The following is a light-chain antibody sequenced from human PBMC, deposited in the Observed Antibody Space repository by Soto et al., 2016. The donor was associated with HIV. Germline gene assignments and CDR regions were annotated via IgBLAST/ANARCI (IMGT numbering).Light chain of an antibody. CDR2: AAS. J-gene: IGKJ4*01. Sequence: DIQMTQSPSSLSASVGDRVTITCRASQSISSYLNWYQQKPGKAPTLLIYAASSLQSGVPSRFSGSGSGTDFTLTISSLQPEDFATYYCQQADSFPLTFGGGTKVYIK. CDR1: QSISSY. V-gene: IGKV1-39*01. CDR3: QQADSFPLT.